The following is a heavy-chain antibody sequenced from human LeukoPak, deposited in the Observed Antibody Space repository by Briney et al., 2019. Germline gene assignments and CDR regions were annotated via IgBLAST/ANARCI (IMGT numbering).Heavy chain of an antibody. CDR1: GFTFSNYW. J-gene: IGHJ4*02. Sequence: PGGSLRLSCAASGFTFSNYWMHWVRQAPGKGLVWVSRINGDGSSTTYADAVKGRFTISRDNAKNTLYLQMNSLTADDTAVYYCARERTTIVSGTTIGAYWGQGTLVTVSS. D-gene: IGHD2/OR15-2a*01. V-gene: IGHV3-74*03. CDR3: ARERTTIVSGTTIGAY. CDR2: INGDGSST.